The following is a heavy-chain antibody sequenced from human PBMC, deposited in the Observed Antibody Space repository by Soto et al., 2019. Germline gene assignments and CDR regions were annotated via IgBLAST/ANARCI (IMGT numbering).Heavy chain of an antibody. J-gene: IGHJ4*02. CDR3: ARGRYGDY. CDR1: GYAFTTYG. Sequence: QVHLVQSGAEVKKPGAPVKVSCQGSGYAFTTYGITWVRQAPGQGLEWMGWISANNGNTNYAQKLQGRVTVTRDTSTSTAYMELRSLRYDDTAVYYCARGRYGDYWGQGALVTVSS. CDR2: ISANNGNT. V-gene: IGHV1-18*01. D-gene: IGHD1-1*01.